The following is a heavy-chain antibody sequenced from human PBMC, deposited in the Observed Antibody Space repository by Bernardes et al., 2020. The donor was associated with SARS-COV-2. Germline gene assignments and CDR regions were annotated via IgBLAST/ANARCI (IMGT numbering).Heavy chain of an antibody. CDR1: GYTFTDYL. J-gene: IGHJ3*02. D-gene: IGHD3-10*01. CDR3: ARVTTINMVRGIVIVDAFDT. Sequence: ASVKVSCQTSGYTFTDYLIHWVRQDPGQGLEWMGWINPQNGGTKFAQKFQGRVTMTRETSISTIYMELSSLRSDDTAVYFCARVTTINMVRGIVIVDAFDTWSHGTTVIVSS. V-gene: IGHV1-2*02. CDR2: INPQNGGT.